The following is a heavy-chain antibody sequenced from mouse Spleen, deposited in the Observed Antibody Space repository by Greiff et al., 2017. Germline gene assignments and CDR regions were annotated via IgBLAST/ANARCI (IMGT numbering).Heavy chain of an antibody. D-gene: IGHD2-1*01. CDR1: GYTFTSYW. Sequence: QVQLKQSGAELVKPGASVKLSCKASGYTFTSYWMHWVKQRPGQGLEWIGMIHPNSGSTNYNEKFKSKATLTVDKSSSTAYMQLSSLTSEDSAVYYCARSGGNYVGFAYWGQGTLVTVSA. J-gene: IGHJ3*01. V-gene: IGHV1-64*01. CDR3: ARSGGNYVGFAY. CDR2: IHPNSGST.